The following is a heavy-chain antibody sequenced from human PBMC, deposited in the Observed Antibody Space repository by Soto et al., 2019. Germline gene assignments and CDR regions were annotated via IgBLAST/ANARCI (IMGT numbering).Heavy chain of an antibody. CDR2: IYYSGST. Sequence: SETLSLTCTVSGGSISSYYWSWIRQPPGKGLEWIGYIYYSGSTNYNPSLKSRVTISVDTSKNQFSLKLSSVTAADTAVYYCARRPSATVTTPYFDYWGQGTLVTVSS. CDR3: ARRPSATVTTPYFDY. CDR1: GGSISSYY. D-gene: IGHD4-17*01. V-gene: IGHV4-59*08. J-gene: IGHJ4*02.